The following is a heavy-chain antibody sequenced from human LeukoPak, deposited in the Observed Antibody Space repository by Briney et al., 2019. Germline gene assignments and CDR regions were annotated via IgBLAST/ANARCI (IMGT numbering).Heavy chain of an antibody. J-gene: IGHJ6*03. CDR2: IYYSGST. Sequence: SETLSLTCTVSGGSISSYYWSWIRRPPGKGLEWIGYIYYSGSTNYNPSLKSRVTISVDTSKNQFSLKLSSVTAADTAVYYCARGGIAARRPTIYYYYYMDVWGKGTTVTVSS. CDR3: ARGGIAARRPTIYYYYYMDV. V-gene: IGHV4-59*01. CDR1: GGSISSYY. D-gene: IGHD6-6*01.